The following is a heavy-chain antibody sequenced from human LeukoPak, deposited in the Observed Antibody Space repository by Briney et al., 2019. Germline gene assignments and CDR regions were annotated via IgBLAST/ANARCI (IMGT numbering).Heavy chain of an antibody. CDR2: INPNSGGT. CDR1: GYTFTGYY. J-gene: IGHJ6*03. CDR3: ARDRGYGSGSYSGYVDV. V-gene: IGHV1-2*02. D-gene: IGHD3-10*01. Sequence: ASVKVSCKASGYTFTGYYMHWVRQAPGQGLEWMGWINPNSGGTNYAQKFQGRVTMTRDTSISTAYMELSRLRSDDTAVYYCARDRGYGSGSYSGYVDVWGKGTTVTVSS.